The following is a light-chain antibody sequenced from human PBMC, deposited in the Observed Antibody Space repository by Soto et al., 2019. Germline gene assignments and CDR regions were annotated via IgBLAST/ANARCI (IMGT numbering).Light chain of an antibody. CDR2: LGS. V-gene: IGKV2-28*01. CDR1: QSLLHIIGYNN. Sequence: DIVMTQSPLSLPVTPGEPASISCRSSQSLLHIIGYNNLDWYLQRPGQSPQLLIYLGSNRASGVPDRFSGSGSGTDFTLKISRVEAEDVGVYYCMQALQTPWTFGQGTKVEIK. J-gene: IGKJ1*01. CDR3: MQALQTPWT.